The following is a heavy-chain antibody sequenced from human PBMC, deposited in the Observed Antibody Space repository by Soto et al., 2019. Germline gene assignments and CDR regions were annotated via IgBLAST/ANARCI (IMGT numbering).Heavy chain of an antibody. CDR3: ARGPTMHSGGGVCYSDN. J-gene: IGHJ4*02. CDR1: GGSISGGDSY. Sequence: SETLSLTCTVSGGSISGGDSYWNWIRKPPGKGLEWIGYIYYSGSTDYNPSLKSRVTISVEASKNQFSLKLRAVTAADTAVYDCARGPTMHSGGGVCYSDNWGQGILVTVSS. CDR2: IYYSGST. V-gene: IGHV4-30-4*01. D-gene: IGHD2-21*02.